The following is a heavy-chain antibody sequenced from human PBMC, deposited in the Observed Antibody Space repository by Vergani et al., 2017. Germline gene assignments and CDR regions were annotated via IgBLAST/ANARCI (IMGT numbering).Heavy chain of an antibody. D-gene: IGHD3-3*01. J-gene: IGHJ6*02. V-gene: IGHV3-33*01. CDR1: GFTFSSYG. CDR2: IWYDGSNK. CDR3: AGDLYTYYDFWSGSDRLGTMDV. Sequence: QVQLVESGGGVVQPGRSLRLSCAASGFTFSSYGMHWVRQAPGKGLEWVAVIWYDGSNKYYADSVKGRFTISRDNSKNTLYLQMNSLRAEDTAVYYCAGDLYTYYDFWSGSDRLGTMDVWGQGTTVTVSS.